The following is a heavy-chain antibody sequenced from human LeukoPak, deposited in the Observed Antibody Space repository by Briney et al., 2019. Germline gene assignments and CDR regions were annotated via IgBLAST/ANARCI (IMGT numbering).Heavy chain of an antibody. V-gene: IGHV3-53*01. CDR3: VRDYENLTGSKTRFHY. D-gene: IGHD3-9*01. CDR2: IFGGGTT. CDR1: GFTVNSNY. Sequence: GGSLRLSCAASGFTVNSNYMSWVRQAPGKGLEWVSIIFGGGTTFYAYSVKGRFTISRDNAKNSLYLQMNSLRAEDTAVYYCVRDYENLTGSKTRFHYWGQGTLVTVSS. J-gene: IGHJ4*02.